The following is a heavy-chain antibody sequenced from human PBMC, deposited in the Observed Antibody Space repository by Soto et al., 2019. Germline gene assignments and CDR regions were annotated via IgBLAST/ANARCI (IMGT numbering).Heavy chain of an antibody. CDR1: GFTFSSYA. Sequence: GVSLRLSCAASGFTFSSYAMSWVRQAPGKGLEWVSAISGSGGSTYYADSVKGRFTISRDNSKNTLYLQMNSLRAEDTAVYYCAKDNDFWSGYYDYWGQGTLVTVSS. CDR3: AKDNDFWSGYYDY. J-gene: IGHJ4*02. V-gene: IGHV3-23*01. D-gene: IGHD3-3*01. CDR2: ISGSGGST.